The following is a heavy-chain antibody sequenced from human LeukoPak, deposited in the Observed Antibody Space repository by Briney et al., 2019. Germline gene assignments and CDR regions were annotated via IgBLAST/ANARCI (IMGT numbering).Heavy chain of an antibody. J-gene: IGHJ6*02. V-gene: IGHV3-30-3*01. CDR1: GFTFSSYA. Sequence: PGGSLRLSCAASGFTFSSYAMHWVRQAPGKGLEWVAVISYDGSNKYYADSVKGRFTISRDNSKNTLYLQMNSLRAEDTAVYYCAREIMVYATYYYYGMGVWGQGTTVTVYS. CDR2: ISYDGSNK. D-gene: IGHD2-8*01. CDR3: AREIMVYATYYYYGMGV.